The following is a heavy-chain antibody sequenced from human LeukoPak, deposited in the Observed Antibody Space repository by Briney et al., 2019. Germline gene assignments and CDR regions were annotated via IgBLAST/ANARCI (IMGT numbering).Heavy chain of an antibody. Sequence: PSETLSLTCAVSGYSISSGYYWGWIRQPPGKGLEWIGSIYHSGSTYYNPSPKSRVTISVDTSKNQFSLKLSSVTAADTAVYYCARHVTAAGRGGFDYSGQGTLVTVSS. V-gene: IGHV4-38-2*01. J-gene: IGHJ4*02. CDR1: GYSISSGYY. D-gene: IGHD6-13*01. CDR3: ARHVTAAGRGGFDY. CDR2: IYHSGST.